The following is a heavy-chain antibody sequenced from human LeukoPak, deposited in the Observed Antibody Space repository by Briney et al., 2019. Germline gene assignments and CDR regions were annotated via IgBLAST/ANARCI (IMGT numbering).Heavy chain of an antibody. D-gene: IGHD2-2*01. J-gene: IGHJ4*02. Sequence: SETLSLTCTVSGGSISSYYWSWIRQPPGKGLEWIGYIYYSGSTNYNPSLKSRVTISVDTSKNQFSLKLSSVTAADTAVYYCARGRRRGPGSTSCYLDYWGQGTLVTVSS. CDR1: GGSISSYY. CDR2: IYYSGST. V-gene: IGHV4-59*01. CDR3: ARGRRRGPGSTSCYLDY.